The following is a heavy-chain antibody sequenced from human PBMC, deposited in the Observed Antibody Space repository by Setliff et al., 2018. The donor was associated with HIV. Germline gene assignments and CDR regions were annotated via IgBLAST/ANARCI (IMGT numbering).Heavy chain of an antibody. CDR2: IIPVFGTL. CDR3: ARGVWELPPYYMDV. CDR1: GGTFSSFA. D-gene: IGHD1-26*01. V-gene: IGHV1-69*13. J-gene: IGHJ6*03. Sequence: SVKVSCKASGGTFSSFAISWVRQAPGQGLEWMGEIIPVFGTLNYAQKFQGRVTITADEFTSTAYMELYSLRPEDTAVYCCARGVWELPPYYMDVWGTGNTVTVSS.